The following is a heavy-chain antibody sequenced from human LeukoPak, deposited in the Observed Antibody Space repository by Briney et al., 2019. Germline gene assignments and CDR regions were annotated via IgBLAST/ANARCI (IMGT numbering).Heavy chain of an antibody. V-gene: IGHV3-23*01. D-gene: IGHD3-22*01. CDR3: AKDECPVVITVYYFDY. CDR1: GFTFTSFA. CDR2: ISGGGSTT. J-gene: IGHJ4*02. Sequence: GGSLRLSCAASGFTFTSFAMTWVRQAPGKGLEWVSAISGGGSTTYYADSVKGRFTISRDNSKNTLYLQMNSLRAEDTAVYYCAKDECPVVITVYYFDYWGQGTLVTVSS.